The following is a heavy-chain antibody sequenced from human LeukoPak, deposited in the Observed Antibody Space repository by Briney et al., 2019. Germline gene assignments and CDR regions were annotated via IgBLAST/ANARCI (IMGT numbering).Heavy chain of an antibody. V-gene: IGHV3-48*03. D-gene: IGHD3-3*01. CDR1: GFTFSSYE. CDR2: ISSSGSTI. Sequence: GGSLRLSCAASGFTFSSYEMNWVRQAPGKGLEWVSYISSSGSTIYYADSVKGRFTISRDNAKNSLYLQMNSLRAEDTAVYYCARVRADYDFWSGPIRYYYYMDVWGKGTTVTVSS. CDR3: ARVRADYDFWSGPIRYYYYMDV. J-gene: IGHJ6*03.